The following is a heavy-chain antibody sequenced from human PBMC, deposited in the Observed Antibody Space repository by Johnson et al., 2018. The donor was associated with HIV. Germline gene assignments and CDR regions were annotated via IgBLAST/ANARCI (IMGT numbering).Heavy chain of an antibody. CDR2: INWNGGST. V-gene: IGHV3-20*04. CDR3: ARDRVVELGANSDAFDI. J-gene: IGHJ3*02. D-gene: IGHD2-15*01. Sequence: VQLVESGGGVVRPGGSQRLSCVASGFTVDDYDMSWVRQTPGKGLEWVSVINWNGGSTDYADSVKGRFTISRDNAKNSLYLQMNSLRPEDTAVYYCARDRVVELGANSDAFDIWGQGTMVTVSS. CDR1: GFTVDDYD.